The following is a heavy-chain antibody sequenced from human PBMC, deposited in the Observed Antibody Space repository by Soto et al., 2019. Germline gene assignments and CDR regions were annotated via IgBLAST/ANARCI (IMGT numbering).Heavy chain of an antibody. D-gene: IGHD3-22*01. V-gene: IGHV4-30-4*01. CDR1: GGSISSGDYY. CDR2: IYYSGST. J-gene: IGHJ4*02. CDR3: ASAYYYDSSGYRRAEGGDYFDY. Sequence: QVQLQESGPGLVKPSQTLSLTCTVSGGSISSGDYYWSWIRQPPGKGLGWIGYIYYSGSTCYNPSLKSRVTISVDTSKNQFSLKLSSVTAADTAVYYCASAYYYDSSGYRRAEGGDYFDYWGQGTLVTVSS.